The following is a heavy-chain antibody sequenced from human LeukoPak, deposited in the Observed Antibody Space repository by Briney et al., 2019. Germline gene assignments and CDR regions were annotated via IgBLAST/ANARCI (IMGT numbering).Heavy chain of an antibody. Sequence: SETLSLTCTVSGGSISSYYWSWIRQPAGKGLEWIGRIYTSGSTNYNPSLKSRVTMSVDTSKNQFSLKLSSVTVADTAVYYCARLSTVTTSFDYWGQGTLVTVSS. CDR3: ARLSTVTTSFDY. V-gene: IGHV4-4*07. CDR2: IYTSGST. D-gene: IGHD4-17*01. CDR1: GGSISSYY. J-gene: IGHJ4*02.